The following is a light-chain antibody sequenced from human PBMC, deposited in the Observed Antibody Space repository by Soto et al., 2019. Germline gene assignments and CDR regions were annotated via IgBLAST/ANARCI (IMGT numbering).Light chain of an antibody. CDR3: QSYDSSLSGWV. V-gene: IGLV1-40*01. CDR1: SSNIGAGYD. CDR2: GNS. J-gene: IGLJ3*02. Sequence: QSVLTQPPSVSGAPGQRVTISCTGSSSNIGAGYDVHWYQQLPGTAPKLLTYGNSNRPSGVPDRFSGSKSGTSASLAITGLRAEDEADYYCQSYDSSLSGWVFGGGTKVTVL.